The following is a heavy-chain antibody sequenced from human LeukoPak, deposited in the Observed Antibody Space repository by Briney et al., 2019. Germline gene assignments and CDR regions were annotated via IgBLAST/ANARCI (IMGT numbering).Heavy chain of an antibody. J-gene: IGHJ3*02. CDR3: ARDKPDVFDI. Sequence: SQTLSLTCTVSGGSISSGSYYWSWIRQPAGKGLEWIGRIYTSGSTNYNPSLKSRLTMLIDTSKNQFSLKLSSVTAADTAMYYCARDKPDVFDIWGQGTMVTVSS. CDR1: GGSISSGSYY. V-gene: IGHV4-61*02. CDR2: IYTSGST.